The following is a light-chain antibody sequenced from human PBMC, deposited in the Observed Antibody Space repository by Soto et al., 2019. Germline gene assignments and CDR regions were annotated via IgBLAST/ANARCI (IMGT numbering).Light chain of an antibody. J-gene: IGKJ3*01. V-gene: IGKV1-33*01. CDR1: QDIANY. Sequence: DLQMTQSPSSLSASIGDRVTITCQASQDIANYLNWYQQKPGKAPKLLIYDASNLEAGVPSRFSGSGSGTHFTFTISSLQTEDLASYYCQQYEDLPLSFGPGTKV. CDR3: QQYEDLPLS. CDR2: DAS.